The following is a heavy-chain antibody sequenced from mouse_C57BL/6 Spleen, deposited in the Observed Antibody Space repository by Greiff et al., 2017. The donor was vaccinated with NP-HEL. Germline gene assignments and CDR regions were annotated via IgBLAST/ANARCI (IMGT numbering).Heavy chain of an antibody. Sequence: DAGGGLVQPKGSLKLSCAASGFTFNTYAMHWVRQAPGKGLEWVARIRSESSNYATYYADSVKDRFTISRDDSQSMLYLQMNNLKTEDTAMYYCVRDRIYNWGMDYWGQGTSVTVSS. CDR3: VRDRIYNWGMDY. J-gene: IGHJ4*01. V-gene: IGHV10-3*01. CDR2: IRSESSNYAT. CDR1: GFTFNTYA. D-gene: IGHD4-1*02.